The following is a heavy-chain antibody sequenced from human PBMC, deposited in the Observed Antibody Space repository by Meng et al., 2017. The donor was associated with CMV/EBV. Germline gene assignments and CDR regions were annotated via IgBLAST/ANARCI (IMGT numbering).Heavy chain of an antibody. D-gene: IGHD3-3*01. J-gene: IGHJ4*02. CDR2: IYYSGST. CDR1: GGSISSSSSY. Sequence: QLPLQASGPGLVQPSDTLSLTCPVSGGSISSSSSYWGWIRQPPGKGLEWIGSIYYSGSTYYNPSLKSRVTISVDTSKNQFSLKLSSVTAADTAVYYCARNPHEWDYWGQGTLVTVSS. CDR3: ARNPHEWDY. V-gene: IGHV4-39*07.